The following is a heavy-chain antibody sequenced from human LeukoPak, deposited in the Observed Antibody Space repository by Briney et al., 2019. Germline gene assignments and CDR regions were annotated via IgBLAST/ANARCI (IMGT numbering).Heavy chain of an antibody. D-gene: IGHD3-22*01. CDR2: IYYSGST. Sequence: SETLSLTCTVSGGSISSYYWSWIRQPPGKGLEWIGYIYYSGSTNYNPSLKSRVTISVDTSKNQFSLKLSSVTAADTAVYYCARLAQVYDSNGYRDAFDIWGQGTMVTVSS. CDR1: GGSISSYY. V-gene: IGHV4-59*08. CDR3: ARLAQVYDSNGYRDAFDI. J-gene: IGHJ3*02.